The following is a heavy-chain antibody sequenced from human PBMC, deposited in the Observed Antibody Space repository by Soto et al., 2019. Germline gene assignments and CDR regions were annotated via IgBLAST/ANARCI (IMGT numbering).Heavy chain of an antibody. J-gene: IGHJ4*02. CDR1: GGSVSSGTYY. V-gene: IGHV4-61*01. D-gene: IGHD1-26*01. Sequence: QVQLQESGPGLVKPSETLSLTCTVSGGSVSSGTYYWSWIRQLPGKGLEWIGYIYHSGITNYNPSLKSRVTMSIDTSKNQFSLKLTSVTAADTAVYYCARGRYSGSYFNHRFDFGGRGALITVSS. CDR2: IYHSGIT. CDR3: ARGRYSGSYFNHRFDF.